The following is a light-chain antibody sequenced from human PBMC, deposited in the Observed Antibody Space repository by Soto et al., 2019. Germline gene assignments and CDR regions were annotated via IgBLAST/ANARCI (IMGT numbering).Light chain of an antibody. V-gene: IGLV2-23*02. CDR1: SRDVGGYNF. CDR3: CSYAGSPHWV. J-gene: IGLJ3*02. Sequence: QSALTQPASVFGSPGQSITISCTGTSRDVGGYNFVSWYQQHPGKAPKLMIYEVSKRPSGVSNRFSGSKSGNTASLTIAGIQAEDEADYYCCSYAGSPHWVVGGWTKLTVL. CDR2: EVS.